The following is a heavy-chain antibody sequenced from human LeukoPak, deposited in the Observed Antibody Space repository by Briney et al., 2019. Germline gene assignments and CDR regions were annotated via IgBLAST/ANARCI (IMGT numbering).Heavy chain of an antibody. CDR1: GFTFSSYA. D-gene: IGHD2-2*01. CDR2: ISGSGGST. CDR3: AKTPERGYQVLLYYFDC. J-gene: IGHJ4*02. V-gene: IGHV3-23*01. Sequence: GGSLRLSCTASGFTFSSYAMSWVRQAPGKGLEWVSAISGSGGSTYYADFVKGRFTISRDNSRNTVYLHMNSLRVEDTAVYYCAKTPERGYQVLLYYFDCWGQGALVTVSS.